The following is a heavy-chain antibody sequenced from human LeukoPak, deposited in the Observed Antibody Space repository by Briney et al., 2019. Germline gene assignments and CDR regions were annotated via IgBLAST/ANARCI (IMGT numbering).Heavy chain of an antibody. J-gene: IGHJ4*02. CDR2: IKEEGSEI. CDR3: VTDQTGRHPYFFDY. CDR1: GFNFSTYW. Sequence: SGGSLTLSCAACGFNFSTYWMTWLRQVPGKALEWVANIKEEGSEIYYVDAVKGRFSISRYNAKKSLYLQMNNLSVADTAVYYCVTDQTGRHPYFFDYWGQGTLVTGSS. V-gene: IGHV3-7*01. D-gene: IGHD3-10*01.